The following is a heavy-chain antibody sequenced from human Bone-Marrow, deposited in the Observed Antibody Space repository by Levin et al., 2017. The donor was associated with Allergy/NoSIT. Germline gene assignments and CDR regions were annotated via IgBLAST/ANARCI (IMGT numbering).Heavy chain of an antibody. CDR3: AKIHAPPLDTTLPVNAFDI. CDR2: ISFDAINK. Sequence: PGGSLRLSCAASSFSFSTYAMHWVRQAPGKGLEWVAVISFDAINKHYADSVKGRFTISRDNSKNTLYLQMNSLGSEDTAVYYCAKIHAPPLDTTLPVNAFDIWGQGTMVTVSS. V-gene: IGHV3-30*18. D-gene: IGHD5-18*01. CDR1: SFSFSTYA. J-gene: IGHJ3*02.